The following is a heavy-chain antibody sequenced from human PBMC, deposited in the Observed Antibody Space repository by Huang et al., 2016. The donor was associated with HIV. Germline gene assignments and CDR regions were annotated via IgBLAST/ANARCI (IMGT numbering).Heavy chain of an antibody. CDR1: GGTFSSFA. Sequence: QVQLVQSGAELKKPGSSVRVSCKASGGTFSSFAISWLRQAPGHRLEWMGGIISIFRVTNYAEKFQDRVTITADESTSTAHMELSSLRSEYTATYYCAGGGANLYYYYHLDVWGKGTTVTVSS. J-gene: IGHJ6*03. CDR2: IISIFRVT. V-gene: IGHV1-69*13. D-gene: IGHD2-15*01. CDR3: AGGGANLYYYYHLDV.